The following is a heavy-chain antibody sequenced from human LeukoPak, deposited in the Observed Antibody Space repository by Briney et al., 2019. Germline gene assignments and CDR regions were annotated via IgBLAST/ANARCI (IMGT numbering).Heavy chain of an antibody. CDR3: TSYGDYDWGFDY. CDR1: GFTFGDYA. V-gene: IGHV3-49*03. J-gene: IGHJ4*02. CDR2: IRSKAYGGTT. D-gene: IGHD4-17*01. Sequence: GGSLRISCTAPGFTFGDYAMSWFRQAPGKGLEWVGFIRSKAYGGTTEYAASVKGRFTISRDDSKSIAYLQMNSLKTEDTAVYYCTSYGDYDWGFDYWGQGTLVTVSS.